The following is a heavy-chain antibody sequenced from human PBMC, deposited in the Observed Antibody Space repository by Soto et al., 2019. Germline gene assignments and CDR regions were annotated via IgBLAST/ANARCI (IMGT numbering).Heavy chain of an antibody. CDR2: ISGTGGST. Sequence: PGGSLRLSCAASGFTFSSYAMSWVRQAPGKGLEWVSTISGTGGSTYYADSVKGRFTISRDNSKNTLYLQMNSLRAEDTAVYYCAKRAGYSSSWPLDYWGQGTLVTVSS. CDR3: AKRAGYSSSWPLDY. J-gene: IGHJ4*02. D-gene: IGHD6-13*01. CDR1: GFTFSSYA. V-gene: IGHV3-23*01.